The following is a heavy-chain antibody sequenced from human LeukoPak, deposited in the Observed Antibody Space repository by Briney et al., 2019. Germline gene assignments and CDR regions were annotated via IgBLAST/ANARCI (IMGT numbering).Heavy chain of an antibody. CDR3: TRVRHGDYFDY. CDR2: TRNKPNGYTT. CDR1: GFSITDHY. D-gene: IGHD4-17*01. J-gene: IGHJ4*02. V-gene: IGHV3-72*01. Sequence: GGSLRLSCAASGFSITDHYMDWVRQAPGKGLEWVGRTRNKPNGYTTDYGTSVKGRFTVSRDDSENSLYLQMNSLKTEDTAVYYCTRVRHGDYFDYCGQGALVTVSS.